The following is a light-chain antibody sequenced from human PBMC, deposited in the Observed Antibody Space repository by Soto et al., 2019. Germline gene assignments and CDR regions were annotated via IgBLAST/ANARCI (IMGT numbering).Light chain of an antibody. CDR3: QSYDSCMSGGD. Sequence: QSVLTQPPSVSGATGQRVTISCPGSSSNIGAGYDVNWCQQITGTAPKLHIHGNSNRPSADPDRFSGSTSGTAASLAISGLHTEDEADYYCQSYDSCMSGGDFGSWTKATV. CDR2: GNS. CDR1: SSNIGAGYD. V-gene: IGLV1-40*01. J-gene: IGLJ1*01.